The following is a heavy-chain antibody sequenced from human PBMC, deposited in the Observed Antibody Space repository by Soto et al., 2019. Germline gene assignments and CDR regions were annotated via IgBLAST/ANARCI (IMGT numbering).Heavy chain of an antibody. CDR3: ARGVGGSGLNWFDP. CDR1: GSSIIGYY. D-gene: IGHD6-19*01. V-gene: IGHV4-59*12. J-gene: IGHJ5*02. Sequence: XETLSLACTVSGSSIIGYYWTWTRQSPERGLEWIGYIHYSVSANYNPSLNSRLTMSVDRSKSQFSMKLASVTAADTAVYYCARGVGGSGLNWFDPWGQGTLVTVSS. CDR2: IHYSVSA.